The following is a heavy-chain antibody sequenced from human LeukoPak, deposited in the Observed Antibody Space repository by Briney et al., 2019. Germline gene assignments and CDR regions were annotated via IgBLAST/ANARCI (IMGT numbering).Heavy chain of an antibody. Sequence: PSETLSLTCTVSGGSISIYYWSWIRQPPGEGLEWIGYIYYSGSTNYNPSLKSRVTISVDTSKKQVSLKLSSVTAAVTAVYYCARAVDYYDSSGYLPGAFDIWGQGTMVTVSS. CDR2: IYYSGST. CDR1: GGSISIYY. D-gene: IGHD3-22*01. V-gene: IGHV4-59*01. CDR3: ARAVDYYDSSGYLPGAFDI. J-gene: IGHJ3*02.